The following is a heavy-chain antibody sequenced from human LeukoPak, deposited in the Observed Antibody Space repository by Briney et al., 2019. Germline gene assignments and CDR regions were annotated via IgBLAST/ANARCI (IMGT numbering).Heavy chain of an antibody. Sequence: SETLSLTCTVSGGSISSYYWSWIRQPPGKGLEWIGYIYYSGSTNYNPSLKSRVTISVDTSKNQFSLKLSSVTAADTAVYYCARVGTYYYDSSGYHFDYWGQGTLVTVSS. CDR2: IYYSGST. J-gene: IGHJ4*02. V-gene: IGHV4-59*08. D-gene: IGHD3-22*01. CDR1: GGSISSYY. CDR3: ARVGTYYYDSSGYHFDY.